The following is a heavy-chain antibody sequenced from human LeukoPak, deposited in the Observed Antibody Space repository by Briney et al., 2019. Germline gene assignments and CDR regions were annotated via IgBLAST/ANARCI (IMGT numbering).Heavy chain of an antibody. Sequence: GESLKISCKGSGYSFTSSWIGWVRQMPGKGLEWMGIIYPGDSDTRYSPSFQGQVTISADKSISTAYLQWSSLKASDTAMYYCARLPGGYSYGTVFDYWGQGTLVTVSS. D-gene: IGHD5-18*01. CDR1: GYSFTSSW. J-gene: IGHJ4*02. CDR3: ARLPGGYSYGTVFDY. V-gene: IGHV5-51*01. CDR2: IYPGDSDT.